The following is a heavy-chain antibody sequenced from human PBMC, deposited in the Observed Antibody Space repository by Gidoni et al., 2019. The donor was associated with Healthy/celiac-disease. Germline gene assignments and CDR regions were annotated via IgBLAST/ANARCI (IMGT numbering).Heavy chain of an antibody. V-gene: IGHV4-61*02. CDR2: IYTSGST. Sequence: QVQLQESGPGLVKPSQTLSLTCTVPGGSLSSGSYYWSWIRQPAGKGLEWIGRIYTSGSTNYNPSLKSRVTISVDTSKNQFSLKLSSVTAADTAVYYCAREVGKGNWNDYYYYYGMDVWGQGTTVTVSS. J-gene: IGHJ6*02. CDR1: GGSLSSGSYY. CDR3: AREVGKGNWNDYYYYYGMDV. D-gene: IGHD1-1*01.